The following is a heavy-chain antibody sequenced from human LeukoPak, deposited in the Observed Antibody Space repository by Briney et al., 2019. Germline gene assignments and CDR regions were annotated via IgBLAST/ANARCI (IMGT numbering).Heavy chain of an antibody. D-gene: IGHD3-22*01. CDR3: AGYYDSSGYTFDY. J-gene: IGHJ4*02. V-gene: IGHV4-34*01. CDR1: GGFFSGYY. Sequence: SETLSLTCAVYGGFFSGYYWSWIRQPPGKGLEWIGEINHSGSTNYNPSLESRVTISVDTSKNQFSLKLSSVTAADTAVYYCAGYYDSSGYTFDYWGQGTLVTVSS. CDR2: INHSGST.